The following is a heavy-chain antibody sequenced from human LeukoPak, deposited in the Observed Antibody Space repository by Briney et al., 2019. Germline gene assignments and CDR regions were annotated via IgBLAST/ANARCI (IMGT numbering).Heavy chain of an antibody. Sequence: GRSLRLSCAASGFTVSSNYMSWVRQAPGKGLEWVSGISSSGGNTYYADSMKGRFTISRDNSKNTLYLQMNSLTAEDTAVYYCAKDRPTWPIDYWGQGTLVTVSS. CDR1: GFTVSSNY. D-gene: IGHD5-12*01. J-gene: IGHJ4*02. V-gene: IGHV3-23*01. CDR2: ISSSGGNT. CDR3: AKDRPTWPIDY.